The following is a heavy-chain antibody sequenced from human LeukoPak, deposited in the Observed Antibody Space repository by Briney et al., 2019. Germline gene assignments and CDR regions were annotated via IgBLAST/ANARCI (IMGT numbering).Heavy chain of an antibody. J-gene: IGHJ5*02. Sequence: PSETLSLTCAVYDGSFSGYYWSWIRQPPGKGLEWIGEINHSGSTNYNPSLKSRVTISVDTSKNQFSLKLSSVTAADTAVYYCARGSTGGFGESFLNWFDPWGQGTLVTVSS. CDR2: INHSGST. V-gene: IGHV4-34*01. D-gene: IGHD3-10*01. CDR1: DGSFSGYY. CDR3: ARGSTGGFGESFLNWFDP.